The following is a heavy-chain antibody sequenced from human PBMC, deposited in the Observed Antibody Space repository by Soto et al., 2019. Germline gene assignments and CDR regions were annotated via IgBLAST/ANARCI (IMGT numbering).Heavy chain of an antibody. Sequence: EVQLLESGGGLVQPGGSLRLSCVASGFTFSSFAMSWVRQAPGKGLEWVSAISGSASHTYYADSVKGRLTISRDDSKNTLYLQMNSLRAEDTAVYYCAKATYSSGWRYYFDYWGQGTLVTVSS. CDR3: AKATYSSGWRYYFDY. J-gene: IGHJ4*02. CDR1: GFTFSSFA. V-gene: IGHV3-23*01. CDR2: ISGSASHT. D-gene: IGHD6-19*01.